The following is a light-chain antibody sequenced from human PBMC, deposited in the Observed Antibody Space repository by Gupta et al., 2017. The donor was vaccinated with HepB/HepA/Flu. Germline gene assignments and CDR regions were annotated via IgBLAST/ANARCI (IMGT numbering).Light chain of an antibody. CDR2: WAS. CDR3: QQYYTTPVT. CDR1: QSVLYSSNNKNY. Sequence: DIVMPQPPDSLAVSLGEGATINCKSSQSVLYSSNNKNYLAWYQQKPGQPPKLLIYWASTRESGVPDRFSGSGSGTDFTLTISSLQAEDVAVYYCQQYYTTPVTFGGGTKVEIK. V-gene: IGKV4-1*01. J-gene: IGKJ4*01.